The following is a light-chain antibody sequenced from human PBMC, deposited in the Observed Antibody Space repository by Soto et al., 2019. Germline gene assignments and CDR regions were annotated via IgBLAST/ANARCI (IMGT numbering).Light chain of an antibody. CDR1: QNVGSRY. J-gene: IGKJ1*01. CDR3: QQYVSSPRT. CDR2: GAS. Sequence: EIVMTQSPATLSVSPGERATLSCRASQNVGSRYLAWYQQKPGQAPRLLIYGASSRATGIPDRFSGSGSGTDFTLTISRLEPEDFAVYYCQQYVSSPRTFGQGTKVDIK. V-gene: IGKV3-20*01.